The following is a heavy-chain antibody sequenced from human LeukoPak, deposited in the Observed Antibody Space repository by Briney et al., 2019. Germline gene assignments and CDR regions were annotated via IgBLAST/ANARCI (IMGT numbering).Heavy chain of an antibody. D-gene: IGHD2/OR15-2a*01. J-gene: IGHJ4*02. V-gene: IGHV3-48*01. CDR3: VMEGDYCRRSGCYKRRTHY. CDR1: GFTFSNYT. CDR2: ITSSSTV. Sequence: PGGSLRLSCAPSGFTFSNYTMNWVRQAPGKGLEWVSYITSSSTVYYAGSVKGRFTISRDNFLDQQIYSLGVEDTGVYFCVMEGDYCRRSGCYKRRTHYWRQGTLHSVS.